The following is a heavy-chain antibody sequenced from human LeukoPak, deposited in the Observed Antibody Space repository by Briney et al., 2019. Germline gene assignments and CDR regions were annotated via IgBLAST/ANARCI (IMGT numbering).Heavy chain of an antibody. V-gene: IGHV4-30-2*01. CDR1: GGSISSGGYS. CDR3: ARKTMIVVVNWFDP. CDR2: IYHSGST. D-gene: IGHD3-22*01. Sequence: PSETLSLTCAVSGGSISSGGYSWSWIRQPPGKGLEWIGYIYHSGSTYYNPSLKSRVTISVDRSKNQFSLKLSSVTAADTAVYYCARKTMIVVVNWFDPWGQGTLVTVSS. J-gene: IGHJ5*02.